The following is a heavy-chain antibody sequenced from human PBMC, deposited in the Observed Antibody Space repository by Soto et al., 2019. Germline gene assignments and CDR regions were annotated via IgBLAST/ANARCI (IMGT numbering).Heavy chain of an antibody. J-gene: IGHJ4*02. CDR3: ARVLAYSSGQGH. CDR1: GYTFTRYY. V-gene: IGHV1-18*01. CDR2: ISAYNGNT. D-gene: IGHD6-19*01. Sequence: ASVKVSCKASGYTFTRYYINWVRQATGQGLEWMGWISAYNGNTNYAQKLQGRVTMTTDTSTSTAYMELRSLRSDDTAVYYCARVLAYSSGQGHWGQGTLVTVSS.